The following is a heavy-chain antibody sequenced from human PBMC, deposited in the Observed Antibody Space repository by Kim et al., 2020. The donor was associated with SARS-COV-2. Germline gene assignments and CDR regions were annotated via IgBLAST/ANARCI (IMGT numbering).Heavy chain of an antibody. D-gene: IGHD3-3*01. J-gene: IGHJ4*02. CDR1: GFSFSSDW. CDR3: AKSRRVFGVGILDY. V-gene: IGHV3-30*18. CDR2: ISADESNK. Sequence: GGSLRLSCAASGFSFSSDWMRWVRQAPGKGLEWVADISADESNKYYVDSVKGRFSISRDNSKNTLFLQMNSLRAEDTAVYYCAKSRRVFGVGILDYWGQGTLVTVSS.